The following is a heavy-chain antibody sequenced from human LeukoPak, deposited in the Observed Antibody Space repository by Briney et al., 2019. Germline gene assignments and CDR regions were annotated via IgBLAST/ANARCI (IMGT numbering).Heavy chain of an antibody. Sequence: GGSLRLSCAASGFSFSATWMHWVRQSPGKGLVWVSAISGSGGRTYYADSVKGRFTISRDNAKNSLYLQMNSLRAEDTAVYYCAELGITMIGGVWGKETTVTISS. CDR1: GFSFSATW. CDR3: AELGITMIGGV. CDR2: ISGSGGRT. D-gene: IGHD3-10*02. V-gene: IGHV3-69-1*02. J-gene: IGHJ6*04.